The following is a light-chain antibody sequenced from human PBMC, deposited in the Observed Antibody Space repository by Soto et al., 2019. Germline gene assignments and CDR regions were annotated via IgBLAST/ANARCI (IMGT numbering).Light chain of an antibody. CDR1: LGISTY. Sequence: DIQLTQSPSFLSASVGDRVTITCRASLGISTYLAWYQQKPGKAPNLLIYAASTLQSGVPSRFSGSGSGTEFTLTFSSLQPEDFETYYCQQFNTYTFGPGPKVDIK. CDR2: AAS. J-gene: IGKJ3*01. CDR3: QQFNTYT. V-gene: IGKV1-9*01.